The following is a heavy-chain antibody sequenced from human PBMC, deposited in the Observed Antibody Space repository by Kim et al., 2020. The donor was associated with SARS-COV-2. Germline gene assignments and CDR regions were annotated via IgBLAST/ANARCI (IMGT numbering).Heavy chain of an antibody. D-gene: IGHD2-2*01. J-gene: IGHJ6*02. V-gene: IGHV1-2*02. CDR3: AGTSLGYCSSTSCSYRGYYYYGMDV. CDR1: GYTFTGYY. CDR2: INPNSGGT. Sequence: ASVKVSCKASGYTFTGYYMHWVRQAPGQGLEWMGWINPNSGGTNYAQKFQGRVTMTRDTSISTAYMELSRLRSDDTAVYYCAGTSLGYCSSTSCSYRGYYYYGMDVWGQGTTVTVSS.